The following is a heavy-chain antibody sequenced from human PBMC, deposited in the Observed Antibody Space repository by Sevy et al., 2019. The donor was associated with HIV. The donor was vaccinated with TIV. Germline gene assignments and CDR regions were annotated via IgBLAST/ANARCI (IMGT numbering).Heavy chain of an antibody. D-gene: IGHD4-17*01. V-gene: IGHV3-11*01. Sequence: GGSLRLSCAASGFTLSDYYMSWIRQAPGKGLEWVSYISGSDNTKNYAHSVKGRFTISRDNAKNSLYLQMNSLRAEDTAVYYCARDHVKDGDLGDYYYFAMDVWGQGTTVTVSS. CDR1: GFTLSDYY. CDR2: ISGSDNTK. CDR3: ARDHVKDGDLGDYYYFAMDV. J-gene: IGHJ6*02.